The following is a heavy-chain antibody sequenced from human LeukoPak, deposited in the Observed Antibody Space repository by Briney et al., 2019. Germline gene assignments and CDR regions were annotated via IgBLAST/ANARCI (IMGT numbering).Heavy chain of an antibody. CDR2: IYIGVTT. D-gene: IGHD3-10*01. CDR3: ARGLDSSGGGYYFDY. CDR1: GFTVSSNY. J-gene: IGHJ4*02. Sequence: GRSLRLSCAASGFTVSSNYMSWVRQAPGKGPEWVSVIYIGVTTYYADSVKGRFTISRDNSKNTLYLQMNSLRAEDTAVYYCARGLDSSGGGYYFDYWGQGTLVTVSS. V-gene: IGHV3-53*01.